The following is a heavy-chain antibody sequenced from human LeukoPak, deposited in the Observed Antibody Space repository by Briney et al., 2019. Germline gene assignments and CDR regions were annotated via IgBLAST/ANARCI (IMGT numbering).Heavy chain of an antibody. Sequence: SETLSLTCTVSGGSISSYYWSWIRQPPGKGLEWIGYIYYSGSTNYNPSLKSRVTISVDTSKNQFSLKLNSVTAADTAVYYCAKVAAAEGRYFDYWGQGTLVTVSS. CDR3: AKVAAAEGRYFDY. J-gene: IGHJ4*02. CDR1: GGSISSYY. CDR2: IYYSGST. V-gene: IGHV4-59*08. D-gene: IGHD6-13*01.